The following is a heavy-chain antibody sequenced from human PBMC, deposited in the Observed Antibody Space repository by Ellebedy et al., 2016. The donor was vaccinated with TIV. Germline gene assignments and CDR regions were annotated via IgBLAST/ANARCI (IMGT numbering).Heavy chain of an antibody. V-gene: IGHV3-23*01. CDR2: ISGSGGST. CDR3: AKRLWSGRAGGPFDC. Sequence: GESLKISCAASGFTFSSYAMSWVRQAPGKGLEWVSAISGSGGSTYYADSVKGRFTISRDNSKNTLYLQMNSLRAEDTAVYYCAKRLWSGRAGGPFDCWGQGTLVTVSS. CDR1: GFTFSSYA. J-gene: IGHJ4*02. D-gene: IGHD3-3*01.